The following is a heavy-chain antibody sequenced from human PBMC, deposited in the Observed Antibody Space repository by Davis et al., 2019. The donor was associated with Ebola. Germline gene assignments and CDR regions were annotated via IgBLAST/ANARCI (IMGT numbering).Heavy chain of an antibody. D-gene: IGHD3-16*01. CDR3: ARAGLGSTQYNWFDP. CDR1: GFTFSSYA. CDR2: ISYDGSNK. J-gene: IGHJ5*02. Sequence: PGGSLRLSCAASGFTFSSYAMHWVRQAPGKGLEWVAVISYDGSNKYYADSVKGRFTISRDNSKNTLYLQMNSLRAEDTAVYYCARAGLGSTQYNWFDPWGQGTLVTVSS. V-gene: IGHV3-30-3*01.